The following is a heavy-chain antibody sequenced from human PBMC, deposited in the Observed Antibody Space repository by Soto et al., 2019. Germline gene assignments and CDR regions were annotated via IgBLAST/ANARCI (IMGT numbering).Heavy chain of an antibody. CDR2: ISSSGSTI. V-gene: IGHV3-11*01. Sequence: GGSLRLSCASSGFTFSYYYMSWILRAPGKGLEWVSYISSSGSTICYADSVKGRFTISRDNAKNSLYLQMNNLRAEGTAVHYWARALGNGRSWFDPGGQGTLVTAPQ. CDR1: GFTFSYYY. CDR3: ARALGNGRSWFDP. J-gene: IGHJ5*02.